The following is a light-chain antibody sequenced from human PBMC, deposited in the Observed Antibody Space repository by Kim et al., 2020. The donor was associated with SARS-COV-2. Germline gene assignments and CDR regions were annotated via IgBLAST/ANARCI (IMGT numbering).Light chain of an antibody. J-gene: IGLJ3*02. CDR2: AVN. CDR3: CSYAGSRTFVL. V-gene: IGLV2-23*02. Sequence: QSITISYTGTSSDVGSYNLVSWYQQHPGKAPKLIIYAVNKRPSGVSNRFSAAKSGNAPSLTISGLQADVEAVYPCCSYAGSRTFVLFGGGTQLTVL. CDR1: SSDVGSYNL.